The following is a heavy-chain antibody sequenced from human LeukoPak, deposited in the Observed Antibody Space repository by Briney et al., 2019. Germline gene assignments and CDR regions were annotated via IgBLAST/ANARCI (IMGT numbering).Heavy chain of an antibody. CDR1: GFTFSSYW. CDR3: AKGVYSYPS. D-gene: IGHD3-16*01. Sequence: GGSLRLSCAASGFTFSSYWMTWVRQAPGKGLQWVANIKEDGSEIYYVDSVRGRFTISRDNAKNSLYLQMNSLRAEDTALYYCAKGVYSYPSWGQGTLVTVSS. J-gene: IGHJ5*02. CDR2: IKEDGSEI. V-gene: IGHV3-7*01.